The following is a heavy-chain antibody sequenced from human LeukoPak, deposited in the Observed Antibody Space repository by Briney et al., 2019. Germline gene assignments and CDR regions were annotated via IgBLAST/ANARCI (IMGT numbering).Heavy chain of an antibody. D-gene: IGHD6-19*01. CDR2: INPNSGGT. CDR3: ATHPSYSSGWFSPLDAFDI. CDR1: GSTFTGYY. V-gene: IGHV1-2*02. Sequence: SVKVSCKASGSTFTGYYMHWVRQAPGQGLEWMGWINPNSGGTNYAQKFQGRVTMTRDTSISTAYMELSRLRSDDTAVYYCATHPSYSSGWFSPLDAFDIWGQGTMVTVSS. J-gene: IGHJ3*02.